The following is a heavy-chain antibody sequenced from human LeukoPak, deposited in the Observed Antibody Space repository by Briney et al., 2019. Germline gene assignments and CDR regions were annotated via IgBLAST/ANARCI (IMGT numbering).Heavy chain of an antibody. V-gene: IGHV1-18*01. D-gene: IGHD1-26*01. CDR1: GYTFTSYG. Sequence: ASVKVSCKASGYTFTSYGISWVRQAPGQGLEWMGWISAYNGNTNYAQKLQGRVTMTTDTSTSTAYMELRSLRSDDTAVYYYAEETGIVGGHAFDIWGQGTMVTVSS. J-gene: IGHJ3*02. CDR3: AEETGIVGGHAFDI. CDR2: ISAYNGNT.